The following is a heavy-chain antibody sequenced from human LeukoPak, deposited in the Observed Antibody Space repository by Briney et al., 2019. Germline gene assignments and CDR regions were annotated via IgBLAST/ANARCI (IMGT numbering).Heavy chain of an antibody. CDR3: ARSRIAAAGTEYFHH. Sequence: PSETLSLTCTVSGGSINSNSYFWGWIRQPPGKGLEWIGNIYNTGSTSYNPSLKTRITISVDTSKVHFSLSLRSVTAADTAVYFCARSRIAAAGTEYFHHWGRGTLVSVSS. CDR2: IYNTGST. V-gene: IGHV4-39*02. J-gene: IGHJ1*01. CDR1: GGSINSNSYF. D-gene: IGHD6-13*01.